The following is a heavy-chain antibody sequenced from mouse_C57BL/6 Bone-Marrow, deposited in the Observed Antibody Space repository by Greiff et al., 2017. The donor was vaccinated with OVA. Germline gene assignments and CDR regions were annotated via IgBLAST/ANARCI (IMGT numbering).Heavy chain of an antibody. D-gene: IGHD2-1*01. CDR3: ARGDYGNYYAMDY. CDR2: IHPISGST. V-gene: IGHV1-64*01. J-gene: IGHJ4*01. CDR1: GYTFTSYW. Sequence: QVQLQQPGAELVKPGASVKLSCKASGYTFTSYWMHWVKQRPGQGLEWIGMIHPISGSTNYNEKFKSKATLTVDKSSSTAYMQLSSLTSEDSAVYYCARGDYGNYYAMDYWGQGTSVTVSS.